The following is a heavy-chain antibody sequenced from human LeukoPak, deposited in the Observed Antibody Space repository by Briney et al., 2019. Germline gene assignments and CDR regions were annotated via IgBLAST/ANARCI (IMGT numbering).Heavy chain of an antibody. D-gene: IGHD3-16*01. CDR3: AREGLSSLGDMPFDY. J-gene: IGHJ4*02. Sequence: GGSLRLSCAASGFTFSNYEMNWVRQAPGKGLEWLSYISDSGSTIYYADSVKGRFTISRDNAKYSLFLQMKSLRAEDTAVYDCAREGLSSLGDMPFDYWGQGTLVTVAS. CDR2: ISDSGSTI. V-gene: IGHV3-48*03. CDR1: GFTFSNYE.